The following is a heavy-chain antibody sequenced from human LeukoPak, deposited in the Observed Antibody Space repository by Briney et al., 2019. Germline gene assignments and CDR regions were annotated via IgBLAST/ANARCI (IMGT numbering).Heavy chain of an antibody. CDR2: ISYDGSNK. CDR3: ARVRQSPQIQLYYYYMDV. D-gene: IGHD1-1*01. V-gene: IGHV3-30*04. CDR1: GFTFSSYA. J-gene: IGHJ6*03. Sequence: PGRSLRLSCAASGFTFSSYAMHWVRQAPGKGLEWVAVISYDGSNKYYADSVKGRFTISRDNAKNSVYLQMNSLRAEDTAVYYCARVRQSPQIQLYYYYMDVWGKGTTVTVSS.